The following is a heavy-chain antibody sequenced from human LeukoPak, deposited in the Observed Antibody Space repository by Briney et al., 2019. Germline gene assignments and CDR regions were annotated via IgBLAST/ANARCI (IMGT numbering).Heavy chain of an antibody. J-gene: IGHJ4*02. V-gene: IGHV3-30-3*01. Sequence: GGSLRLSCAASGFTFSSYAIPWVRQAPGEGLEWVAVISYDGSNKYYADSVKGRFTISRDNSKNTLYLQMNSLRAEDTAVYYCARRGLIAAAGIRIMDYWGQGTLVTVSS. CDR2: ISYDGSNK. D-gene: IGHD6-13*01. CDR1: GFTFSSYA. CDR3: ARRGLIAAAGIRIMDY.